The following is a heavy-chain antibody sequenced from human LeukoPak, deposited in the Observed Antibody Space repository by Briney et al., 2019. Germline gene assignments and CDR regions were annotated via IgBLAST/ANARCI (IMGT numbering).Heavy chain of an antibody. D-gene: IGHD3-10*01. CDR3: AKDLHYGSADY. CDR2: LHWNGGST. Sequence: GESLRLSCAASGFSFDDYVMSCVRQAQGRVLEWVSGLHWNGGSTGYADFVKGRLSLSRGHAKHSPYLQMNSLRAEDTAVYYCAKDLHYGSADYWGQGTLVTVSS. J-gene: IGHJ4*02. V-gene: IGHV3-20*04. CDR1: GFSFDDYV.